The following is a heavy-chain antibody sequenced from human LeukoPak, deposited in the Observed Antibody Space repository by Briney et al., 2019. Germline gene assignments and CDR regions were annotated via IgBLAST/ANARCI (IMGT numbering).Heavy chain of an antibody. CDR2: INQDATEK. Sequence: GGSLRLSCAVSGFXFSTYWMTWVRQAPGKGLEWVANINQDATEKNYVDSVKGRFTISRDNAKNSLYLQMNSLRAEDTAVYYCARNMGDYWGQGTLVTVSP. D-gene: IGHD2/OR15-2a*01. CDR3: ARNMGDY. CDR1: GFXFSTYW. V-gene: IGHV3-7*04. J-gene: IGHJ4*02.